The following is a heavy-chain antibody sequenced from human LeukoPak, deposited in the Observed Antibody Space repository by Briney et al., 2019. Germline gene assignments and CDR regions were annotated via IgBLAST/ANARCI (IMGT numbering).Heavy chain of an antibody. CDR2: INAGNGNT. D-gene: IGHD2-15*01. V-gene: IGHV1-3*01. Sequence: ASVKVSCKASGYTFTSYVMHWVRQAPGQRLEWMGWINAGNGNTKYSQKFQGRVTITRDTSASTAYMELSSLRSEDTAVYYCARGQVDCSGGSCYSFFTGWGQGTLVTVSS. J-gene: IGHJ4*02. CDR3: ARGQVDCSGGSCYSFFTG. CDR1: GYTFTSYV.